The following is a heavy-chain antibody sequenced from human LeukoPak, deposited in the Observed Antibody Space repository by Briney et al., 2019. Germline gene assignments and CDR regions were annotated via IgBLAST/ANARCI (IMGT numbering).Heavy chain of an antibody. V-gene: IGHV4-39*07. Sequence: SETLSLTCTVSGGSISSGSYYWGWIRQPPGKGLEWIGTIYYSGRTNYSGRTNYNSSLKSRVTISIDTSKNQFSLKLSSVTAADTAVYYCAKSNGYGLVDIWGQGTMVTVSS. CDR3: AKSNGYGLVDI. CDR1: GGSISSGSYY. CDR2: IYYSGRTNYSGRT. D-gene: IGHD3-10*01. J-gene: IGHJ3*02.